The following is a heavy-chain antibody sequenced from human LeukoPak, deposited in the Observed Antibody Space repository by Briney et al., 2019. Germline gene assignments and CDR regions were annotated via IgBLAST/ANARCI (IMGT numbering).Heavy chain of an antibody. CDR3: ARVDTVMAYYFDL. V-gene: IGHV3-53*04. D-gene: IGHD5-18*01. J-gene: IGHJ4*02. CDR1: GFTVSTNC. Sequence: PGGSLRLSCAASGFTVSTNCMTWVRQAPGKGLEWVSAIYSGGTTYYADSMMGRFTISRHNSRNTLYLQMNSLRAEDTAVYYCARVDTVMAYYFDLWGQGTLVTVSS. CDR2: IYSGGTT.